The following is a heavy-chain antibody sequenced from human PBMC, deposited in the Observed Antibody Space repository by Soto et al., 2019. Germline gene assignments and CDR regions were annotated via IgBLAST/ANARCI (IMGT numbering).Heavy chain of an antibody. Sequence: SETLSLTCTVSGGSISSGGYYWSWIRQHPGKGLEWIGYIYYSGSTYYNPSLESRVTISVDTSKNQFSLKLSSVTAADTAVYYCARVATVGCDYSYYYYYYMDVWGKGTTVTVSS. CDR3: ARVATVGCDYSYYYYYYMDV. J-gene: IGHJ6*03. CDR1: GGSISSGGYY. D-gene: IGHD5-12*01. CDR2: IYYSGST. V-gene: IGHV4-31*03.